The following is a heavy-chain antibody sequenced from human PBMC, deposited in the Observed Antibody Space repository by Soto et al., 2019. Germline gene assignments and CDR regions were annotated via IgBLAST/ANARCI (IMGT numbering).Heavy chain of an antibody. V-gene: IGHV1-24*01. CDR3: ATHGYGDYPPLYYYYYGMDV. Sequence: ASVKVSCKVSGYTLTELSMHWVRQAPGKGLEWMGGFDPEDGETIYAQKFQGRVTMTEDTSTDTAYMELSSLRSEDTAVYYCATHGYGDYPPLYYYYYGMDVWGQGTTVTVSS. J-gene: IGHJ6*02. CDR2: FDPEDGET. CDR1: GYTLTELS. D-gene: IGHD4-17*01.